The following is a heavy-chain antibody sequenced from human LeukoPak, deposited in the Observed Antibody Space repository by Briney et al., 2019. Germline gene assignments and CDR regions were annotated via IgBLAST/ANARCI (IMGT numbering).Heavy chain of an antibody. V-gene: IGHV1-2*02. CDR1: GYTFTSYG. J-gene: IGHJ3*02. CDR2: INPNSGGT. Sequence: ASVKVSCKASGYTFTSYGISWVRQAPGQGLEWMGWINPNSGGTNYAQKFQGRVTMTRDTSISTAYMELSRLRSDDTAVYYCARFGLYAFDIWGQGTMVTVSS. CDR3: ARFGLYAFDI. D-gene: IGHD3/OR15-3a*01.